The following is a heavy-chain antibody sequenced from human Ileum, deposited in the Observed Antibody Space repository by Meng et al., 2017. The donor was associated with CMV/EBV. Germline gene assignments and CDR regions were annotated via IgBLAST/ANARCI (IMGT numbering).Heavy chain of an antibody. J-gene: IGHJ4*02. Sequence: SCAASEFTFSSYSMNWVRQAPGKGLEWDSSISSSSNYIYYADSVKGRFTISRDNAKNSLYLQMNSLRAEDTAVYYCARGSAARPWGYWGQGTLVTVSS. D-gene: IGHD6-6*01. V-gene: IGHV3-21*01. CDR3: ARGSAARPWGY. CDR2: ISSSSNYI. CDR1: EFTFSSYS.